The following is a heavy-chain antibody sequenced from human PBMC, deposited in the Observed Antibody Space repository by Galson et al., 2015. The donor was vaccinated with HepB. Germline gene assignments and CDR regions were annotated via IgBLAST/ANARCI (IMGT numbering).Heavy chain of an antibody. Sequence: SVKVSCKASGFTFTDYYMHWLRQAAGQGLEWMGRIKFSSGGTNYPQKFLGRVTMTRDTSTRTVYMELTRLRYDDTAVYYCARGDRTEIVAGHWGQGSLVTVSS. D-gene: IGHD6-19*01. CDR1: GFTFTDYY. J-gene: IGHJ4*02. CDR2: IKFSSGGT. CDR3: ARGDRTEIVAGH. V-gene: IGHV1-2*06.